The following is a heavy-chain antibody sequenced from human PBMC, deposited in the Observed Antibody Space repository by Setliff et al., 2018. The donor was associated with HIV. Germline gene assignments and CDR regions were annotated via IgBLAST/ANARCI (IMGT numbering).Heavy chain of an antibody. CDR1: EFTFNNYG. V-gene: IGHV3-30*02. CDR2: IRYDGSQK. Sequence: GGSLRLSCAASEFTFNNYGMNRVRQAPGTGLECGAFIRYDGSQKYYVDSVKGRFTISRDNSKNTLYLQMNSLRVEDTAVYYCAKDVCSGAYCYAYYYYGMDVWGQGTMVTVSS. D-gene: IGHD2-15*01. J-gene: IGHJ6*02. CDR3: AKDVCSGAYCYAYYYYGMDV.